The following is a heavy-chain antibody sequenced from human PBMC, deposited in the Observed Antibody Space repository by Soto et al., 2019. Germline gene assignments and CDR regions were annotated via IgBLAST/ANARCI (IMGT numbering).Heavy chain of an antibody. Sequence: QLQLQESGPGLVKPSETLSLTCTVSGGSISSSSYYWGWIRQPPGKGLEWIGSIYYSGSTYYNLSLKSRVTISVDTSKIQFSLKLSSVTAADTAVYYCARRRDSSSGYSDWFDPWGQGTLVTVSS. CDR1: GGSISSSSYY. V-gene: IGHV4-39*01. CDR3: ARRRDSSSGYSDWFDP. J-gene: IGHJ5*02. D-gene: IGHD6-13*01. CDR2: IYYSGST.